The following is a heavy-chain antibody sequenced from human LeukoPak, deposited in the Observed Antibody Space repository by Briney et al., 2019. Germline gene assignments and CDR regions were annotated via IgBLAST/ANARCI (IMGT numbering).Heavy chain of an antibody. CDR1: GGSISSYY. Sequence: PSETLSLTCTVSGGSISSYYWNWIRQPPGKGLEWIGHTYNSGSTNYNPSLKSRVTISVDTSKNQFSLKLTSVTAADTAVYYCARDGSGSYLNWFYPWGQGTLVTVSS. J-gene: IGHJ5*02. CDR2: TYNSGST. D-gene: IGHD3-10*01. V-gene: IGHV4-59*01. CDR3: ARDGSGSYLNWFYP.